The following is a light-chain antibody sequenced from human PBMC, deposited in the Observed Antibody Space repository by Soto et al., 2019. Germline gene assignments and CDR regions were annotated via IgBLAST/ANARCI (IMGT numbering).Light chain of an antibody. J-gene: IGKJ1*01. CDR3: HQYDTIVQT. CDR2: DAS. CDR1: QSVRDN. V-gene: IGKV3-20*01. Sequence: EILLTQSPGALAVSPGEVATLSCRASQSVRDNLAWYQQKPGQAPRLLIYDASTRATGTPDRFSGSGSGTDFTLTISRLEPEDFGVYYCHQYDTIVQTFGQGTKVDIK.